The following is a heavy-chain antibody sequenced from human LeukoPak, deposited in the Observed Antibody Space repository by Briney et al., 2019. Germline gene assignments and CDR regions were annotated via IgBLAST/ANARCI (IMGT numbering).Heavy chain of an antibody. V-gene: IGHV3-30*01. CDR2: ISYDGSNK. D-gene: IGHD3-3*01. J-gene: IGHJ5*02. Sequence: PSGGSLRLSCAASGFTFSSYAMSWVRQAPGKGREWVAVISYDGSNKYYADSVRGRFTISRDSSKNTLYLQMNSLRAEDTAVYYCARDFGVVIIGNWFDPWGQGTLVTVSS. CDR3: ARDFGVVIIGNWFDP. CDR1: GFTFSSYA.